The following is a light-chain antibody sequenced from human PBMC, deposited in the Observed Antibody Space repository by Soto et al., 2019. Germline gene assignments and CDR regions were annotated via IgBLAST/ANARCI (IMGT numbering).Light chain of an antibody. CDR1: QTVSRN. V-gene: IGKV3-15*01. CDR2: DIS. J-gene: IGKJ5*01. Sequence: EVVRTQSPSTLSVSAGERATLSFRSSQTVSRNLAGYQQRPGQAPRLLIYDISNRAAGVPARFSGSGSETEFTLTIRSLQSEDFAVYFCQQYNNWPSFGQGTRLEIK. CDR3: QQYNNWPS.